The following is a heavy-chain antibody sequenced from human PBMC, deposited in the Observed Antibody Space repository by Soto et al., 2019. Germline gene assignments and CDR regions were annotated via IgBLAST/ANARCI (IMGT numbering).Heavy chain of an antibody. J-gene: IGHJ6*02. D-gene: IGHD6-13*01. V-gene: IGHV3-15*01. CDR3: TTCHGYSSSWYYYGMDV. Sequence: GGSLRLSCAASGFTFSNAWMSWVRQAPGKGLEWVGRIKSKTDGGTTDYAAPVKGRFTISRDDSKNTLYLQMNSLKTEDTAVYYCTTCHGYSSSWYYYGMDVWGQGTTVTVSS. CDR2: IKSKTDGGTT. CDR1: GFTFSNAW.